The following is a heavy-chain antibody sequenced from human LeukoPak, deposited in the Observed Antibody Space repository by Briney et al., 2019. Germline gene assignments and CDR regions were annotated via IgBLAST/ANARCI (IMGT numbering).Heavy chain of an antibody. D-gene: IGHD1-14*01. CDR3: ARGGVNPVDH. CDR1: GFPFNSFW. V-gene: IGHV3-74*01. CDR2: MNEYSTTK. Sequence: GGSLRLSCAASGFPFNSFWMHWVRQAPGKGLVWVSDMNEYSTTKRYEDSVKGRFTISRDNAKSILYLQMNNLRAEDTAMYFCARGGVNPVDHWGQGTLVTVSS. J-gene: IGHJ4*02.